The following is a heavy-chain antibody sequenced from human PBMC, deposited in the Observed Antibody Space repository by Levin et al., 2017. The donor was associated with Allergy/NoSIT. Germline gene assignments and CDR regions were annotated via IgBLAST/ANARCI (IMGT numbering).Heavy chain of an antibody. V-gene: IGHV4-59*01. CDR1: GGSMSGYY. CDR3: ARDVTGFGL. Sequence: ESLKISCTFSGGSMSGYYWSWIRQPPGKGLEWIGCIYYSGSTEYNPSLKSRVTISVDTSKNQFSLNLSSVSAADTAVYYCARDVTGFGLWGQGTLVTVSS. J-gene: IGHJ4*02. D-gene: IGHD3-10*01. CDR2: IYYSGST.